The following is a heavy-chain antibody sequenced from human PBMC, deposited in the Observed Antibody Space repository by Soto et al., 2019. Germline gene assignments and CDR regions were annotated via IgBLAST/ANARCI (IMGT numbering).Heavy chain of an antibody. J-gene: IGHJ3*02. V-gene: IGHV4-39*01. CDR3: ARHSSLLFHPAKQLDAFDI. D-gene: IGHD2-21*02. Sequence: QLQLQESAPGLVKPSETLSLTCTVSGGSISSSSYSWGWIRQPPGKGLEWIGRIYYSGSTYYNPSLKSRVTKYVETSKIQFSLQLRSVPAAETAVYYCARHSSLLFHPAKQLDAFDIWGQVTMVTLSA. CDR1: GGSISSSSYS. CDR2: IYYSGST.